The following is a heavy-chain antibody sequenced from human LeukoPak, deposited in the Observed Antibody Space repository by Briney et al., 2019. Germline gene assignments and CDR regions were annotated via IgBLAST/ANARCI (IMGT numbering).Heavy chain of an antibody. J-gene: IGHJ6*02. V-gene: IGHV4-59*01. CDR2: IYYSGST. D-gene: IGHD2-15*01. Sequence: PSETLSLTCTVSGGSISSYYWSWIRQPPGKGLEWIGYIYYSGSTNYNPSLKSRVTISVDTSKNQFSLKLSSVTAADTAVYYCARENPKYYCSGGSCYRGGYYYGMDAWGQGTTVTVSS. CDR1: GGSISSYY. CDR3: ARENPKYYCSGGSCYRGGYYYGMDA.